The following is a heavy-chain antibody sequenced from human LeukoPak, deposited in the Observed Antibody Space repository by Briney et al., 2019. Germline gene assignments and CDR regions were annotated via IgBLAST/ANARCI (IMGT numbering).Heavy chain of an antibody. CDR3: ARDDSGSIDY. J-gene: IGHJ4*02. D-gene: IGHD3-10*01. Sequence: GGSLRLSCAASGFTFSSYAMSWVRQAPGKGLEWVSVIYSGGSTYYADSVKGRFTISRDNSKNTLYLQMNSLRAEDTAVYYCARDDSGSIDYWGQGTLVTVSS. CDR2: IYSGGST. V-gene: IGHV3-23*03. CDR1: GFTFSSYA.